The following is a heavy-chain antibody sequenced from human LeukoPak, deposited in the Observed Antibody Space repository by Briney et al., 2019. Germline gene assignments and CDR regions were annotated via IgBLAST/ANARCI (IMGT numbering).Heavy chain of an antibody. CDR1: GSTFSGSA. J-gene: IGHJ3*02. D-gene: IGHD3-10*01. CDR3: ARLLSSGSDLTGAFDI. Sequence: GGSLRLSCAASGSTFSGSAMHWVRQASGKGLEWVGRIRSKANSYATAYAASVKGRFTISRDDSKNTAYLQMNSLRAEDTAVYYCARLLSSGSDLTGAFDIWGQGTMVTVSS. CDR2: IRSKANSYAT. V-gene: IGHV3-73*01.